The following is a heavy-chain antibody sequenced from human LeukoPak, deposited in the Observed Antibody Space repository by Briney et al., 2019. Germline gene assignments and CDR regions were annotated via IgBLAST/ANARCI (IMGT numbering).Heavy chain of an antibody. CDR2: MSSSGSTI. Sequence: GGSLRLSCAASGFTFNDYYMSCIRQAPGKGLEWVSYMSSSGSTIYYADSVKGRFTISRDNAKNSLYLQMNSLRAEDTAVYYCARESRQWLVLGGVDYWGQGTLVTVSS. D-gene: IGHD6-19*01. CDR3: ARESRQWLVLGGVDY. J-gene: IGHJ4*02. CDR1: GFTFNDYY. V-gene: IGHV3-11*04.